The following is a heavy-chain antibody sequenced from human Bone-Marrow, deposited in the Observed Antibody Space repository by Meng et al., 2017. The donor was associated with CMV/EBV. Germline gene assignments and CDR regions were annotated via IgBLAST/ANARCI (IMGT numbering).Heavy chain of an antibody. Sequence: TSDGISWVRKAHGQGLEWMGWISAYNGNTNYAQKLQGRVTMTTDTSTSTAYMELRSLRSDDTAVYYCARDRVSQHKYYYDSSGYFDYWGQGTLVTVSS. D-gene: IGHD3-22*01. CDR3: ARDRVSQHKYYYDSSGYFDY. J-gene: IGHJ4*02. CDR1: TSDG. CDR2: ISAYNGNT. V-gene: IGHV1-18*01.